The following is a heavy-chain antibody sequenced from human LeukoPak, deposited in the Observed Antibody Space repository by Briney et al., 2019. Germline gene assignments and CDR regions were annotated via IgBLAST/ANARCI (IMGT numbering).Heavy chain of an antibody. CDR1: GFPFSNYW. V-gene: IGHV3-74*01. D-gene: IGHD3-10*02. J-gene: IGHJ6*04. Sequence: GGSLRLSCAASGFPFSNYWMHWVRQAPGKGLVWVSRINRDGSSTSYADSVKGRFTISRDNAKNSLYLQMNSLRAEDTAVYYCAELGITMIGGVWGKGTTVTISS. CDR3: AELGITMIGGV. CDR2: INRDGSST.